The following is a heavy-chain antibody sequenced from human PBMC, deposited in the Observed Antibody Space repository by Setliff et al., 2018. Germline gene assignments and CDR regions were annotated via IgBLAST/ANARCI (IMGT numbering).Heavy chain of an antibody. Sequence: SVKVSCKASGGTFNSYAISWVRQAPGQGLEWMGGTIPMFGTTNYAQKFQGRVTMTIDTSATTVYMELQSLRSDDTAVYYCVRSSAPQVVLAADFDFWGQGTPVTVS. CDR2: TIPMFGTT. D-gene: IGHD6-19*01. CDR3: VRSSAPQVVLAADFDF. J-gene: IGHJ4*02. V-gene: IGHV1-69*05. CDR1: GGTFNSYA.